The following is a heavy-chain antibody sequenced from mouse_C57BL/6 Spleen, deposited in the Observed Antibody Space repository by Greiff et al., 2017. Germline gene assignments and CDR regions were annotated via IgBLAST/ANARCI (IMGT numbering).Heavy chain of an antibody. D-gene: IGHD2-5*01. J-gene: IGHJ3*01. CDR3: ARPYSNYGGFAY. Sequence: QVQLKESGPGLVQPSQSLSITCTVSGFSLTSYGVHWVRQSPGKGLEWLGVIWSGGSTDYNAAFISRLSISKDNSKSQVFFKMNSLQADDTAIYYCARPYSNYGGFAYWGQGTLVTVSA. V-gene: IGHV2-2*01. CDR1: GFSLTSYG. CDR2: IWSGGST.